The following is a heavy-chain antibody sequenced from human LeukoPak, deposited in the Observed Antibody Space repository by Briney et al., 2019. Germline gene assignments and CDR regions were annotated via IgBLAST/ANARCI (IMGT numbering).Heavy chain of an antibody. CDR1: GFTFSSYA. CDR3: AKPPYYYDTNGDSRPPFQH. V-gene: IGHV3-23*01. J-gene: IGHJ1*01. CDR2: ISGSGDNT. D-gene: IGHD3-22*01. Sequence: QSGGSLRLSCAASGFTFSSYAMSWVRQAPGKGLEWVSAISGSGDNTYYADSVKGRFTISRDNSKNTLYLQMNSLRAEDTAVYYCAKPPYYYDTNGDSRPPFQHWGQGTLVTVSS.